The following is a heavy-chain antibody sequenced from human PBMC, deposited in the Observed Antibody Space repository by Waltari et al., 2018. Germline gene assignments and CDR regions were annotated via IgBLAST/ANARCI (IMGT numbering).Heavy chain of an antibody. J-gene: IGHJ4*02. Sequence: QVQLQESGPGLVKPSETLSLTCAVSGYSISSGYYWGWIRQPPGKGLEWIGSIYHSGGTYYNPSLRSRVTISVDTSKNQFSLKLSSVTAADTAVYYCARGGTTVFGYFDYWGQGTLVTVSS. D-gene: IGHD4-4*01. V-gene: IGHV4-38-2*01. CDR3: ARGGTTVFGYFDY. CDR2: IYHSGGT. CDR1: GYSISSGYY.